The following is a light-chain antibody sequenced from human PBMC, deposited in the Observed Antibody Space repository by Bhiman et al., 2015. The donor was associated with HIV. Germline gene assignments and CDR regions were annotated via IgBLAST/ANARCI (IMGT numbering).Light chain of an antibody. J-gene: IGLJ1*01. CDR2: DVN. V-gene: IGLV2-14*01. CDR1: SSDVGGYNY. CDR3: GTWDRSLSAGGV. Sequence: QSALTQPASVSGSPGQSITISCTGTSSDVGGYNYVSWYQQHPGKAPKLMIYDVNKRPSGIPDRFSGSKSGTSATLGITGLQTGDEADYYCGTWDRSLSAGGVFGTGTKVTVL.